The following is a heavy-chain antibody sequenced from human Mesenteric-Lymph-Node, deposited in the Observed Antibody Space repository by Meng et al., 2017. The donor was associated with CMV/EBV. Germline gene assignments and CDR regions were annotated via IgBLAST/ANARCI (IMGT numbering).Heavy chain of an antibody. CDR3: ARIEWLRFMSGQAKKIDY. V-gene: IGHV1-18*01. CDR1: YTFTSYG. CDR2: ISAYNGNT. Sequence: YTFTSYGISWVRQAPGQGLEWMGWISAYNGNTNYAQKLQGRVNMTTDTSTSTAYMELRSLRSDDTAVYYCARIEWLRFMSGQAKKIDYWGQGTLVTVSS. D-gene: IGHD5-12*01. J-gene: IGHJ4*02.